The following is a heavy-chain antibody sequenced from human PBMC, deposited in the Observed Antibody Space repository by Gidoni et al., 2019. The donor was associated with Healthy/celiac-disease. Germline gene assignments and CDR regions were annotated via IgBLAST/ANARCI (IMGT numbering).Heavy chain of an antibody. Sequence: QVPLVQSGAEVKKPGASVKVSCKASGYTFTSYYMHWVRQAPGQGLEWMGIINPSGGRTSYAQKFQGRVTMTRDTSTSTVYMELSSLRSEDTAVYYCAVLYGGMDAFDIWGQGTMVTVSS. J-gene: IGHJ3*02. D-gene: IGHD4-17*01. CDR3: AVLYGGMDAFDI. V-gene: IGHV1-46*01. CDR2: INPSGGRT. CDR1: GYTFTSYY.